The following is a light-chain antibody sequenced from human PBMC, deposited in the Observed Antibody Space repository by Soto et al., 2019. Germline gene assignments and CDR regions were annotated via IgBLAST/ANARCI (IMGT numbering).Light chain of an antibody. Sequence: DIQLTQSPPSLSASVGDRVIITCRASQSTNNYLNWYQQKPGKAPNLLIYATSILQSGVPSRFSGSGSETDYTLTISSLQPDDFATYSCQQSYKTPLTFGGGNKVEIK. J-gene: IGKJ4*01. CDR2: ATS. CDR1: QSTNNY. V-gene: IGKV1-39*01. CDR3: QQSYKTPLT.